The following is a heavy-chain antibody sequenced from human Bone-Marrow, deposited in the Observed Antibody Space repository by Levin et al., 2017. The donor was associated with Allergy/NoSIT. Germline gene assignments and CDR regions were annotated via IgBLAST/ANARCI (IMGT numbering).Heavy chain of an antibody. Sequence: PSETLSLTCTVSGASINMYYWTWIRQPPGKGLEWIGYIYYTGSTIKYNPSLKSRATISVATSKNQFSLNVTSMSAADTAVYYWARGRLGYYYYMDVWGKGTTVTISS. V-gene: IGHV4-59*01. D-gene: IGHD5-12*01. CDR1: GASINMYY. CDR3: ARGRLGYYYYMDV. J-gene: IGHJ6*03. CDR2: IYYTGSTI.